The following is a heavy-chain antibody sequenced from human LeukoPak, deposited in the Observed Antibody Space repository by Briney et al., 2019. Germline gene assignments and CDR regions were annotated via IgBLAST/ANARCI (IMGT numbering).Heavy chain of an antibody. CDR3: ARGAGSSWYFYFDY. D-gene: IGHD6-13*01. J-gene: IGHJ4*02. CDR2: IKWDGGST. V-gene: IGHV3-20*01. Sequence: GGSLRLSCAASGFTFDDHGMSWVRQVPGKGLEWVSGIKWDGGSTGYADSVKGRFTISRDNAKNSLCLQMNSLRVEDTAVYHCARGAGSSWYFYFDYWGQGTLVTVSS. CDR1: GFTFDDHG.